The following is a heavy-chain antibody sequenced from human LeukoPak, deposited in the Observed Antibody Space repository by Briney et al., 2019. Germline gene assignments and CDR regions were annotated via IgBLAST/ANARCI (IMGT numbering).Heavy chain of an antibody. V-gene: IGHV4-4*02. CDR3: ASSGSYSLDC. Sequence: SGTLSLTCGVSGASISPNRWWSWVRQPPGKGLEWIGEIYQSGSTNYNSSLKSRVTISIDKSKSQFSLKVSSVTAADTAVYYCASSGSYSLDCWGQGTLVTVSS. J-gene: IGHJ4*02. CDR1: GASISPNRW. CDR2: IYQSGST. D-gene: IGHD6-19*01.